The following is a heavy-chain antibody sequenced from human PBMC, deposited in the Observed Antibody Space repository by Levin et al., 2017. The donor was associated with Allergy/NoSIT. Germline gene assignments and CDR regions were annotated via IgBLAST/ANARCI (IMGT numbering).Heavy chain of an antibody. V-gene: IGHV3-30-3*01. CDR1: GFTFSNYA. CDR3: AVQRSPGIVDATMGFDY. J-gene: IGHJ4*02. CDR2: ISYDGSGK. Sequence: GESLKISCAASGFTFSNYAMHWVRQAPGKGPEWVAVISYDGSGKYYADSVKGRFTISRDDSKNTLYLQVNSLKPEDTAVYYCAVQRSPGIVDATMGFDYWGQGTLVTVSS. D-gene: IGHD1-26*01.